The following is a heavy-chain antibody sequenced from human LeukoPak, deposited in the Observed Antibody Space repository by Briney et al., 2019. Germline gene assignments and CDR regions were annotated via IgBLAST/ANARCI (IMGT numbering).Heavy chain of an antibody. CDR2: IGGSGGFIT. D-gene: IGHD5-12*01. J-gene: IGHJ4*02. Sequence: GGSLRLSCATSGFTFSSHGMNWVRQTPGKGLEWVSGIGGSGGFITYYADSVKGRFTVSRDNSKNTLYLQMDSLRADDTAIYYCTRDLGWLHYADWGQGTLVTVSS. CDR1: GFTFSSHG. V-gene: IGHV3-23*01. CDR3: TRDLGWLHYAD.